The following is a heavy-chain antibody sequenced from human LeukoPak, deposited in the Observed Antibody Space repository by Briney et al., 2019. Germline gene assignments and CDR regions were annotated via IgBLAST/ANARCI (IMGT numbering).Heavy chain of an antibody. CDR1: GFIFSAYY. D-gene: IGHD5-24*01. CDR2: ISSSGKTV. CDR3: ARERLWSKEGYSPF. J-gene: IGHJ4*02. Sequence: GGSLRLSCAASGFIFSAYYMTWIRQAPGKGLEWVSYISSSGKTVSYVDSVQGRFTISRDNAKNSLYLQMNSLRAEDTAVYYCARERLWSKEGYSPFWGQGTLVTVSS. V-gene: IGHV3-11*04.